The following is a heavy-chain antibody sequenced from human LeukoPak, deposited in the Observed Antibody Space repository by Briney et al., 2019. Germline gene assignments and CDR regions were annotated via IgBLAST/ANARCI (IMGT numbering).Heavy chain of an antibody. CDR2: IYYSGST. CDR1: GGSISSYY. V-gene: IGHV4-59*08. J-gene: IGHJ4*02. D-gene: IGHD3-10*01. CDR3: ARLYYYGSGSGDY. Sequence: PSETLSLTCTVSGGSISSYYWSWIRQSPGKGLEWIGYIYYSGSTNYNPSLKSRVTISVDTSKNQFSLKLSSVTAADTAVYYCARLYYYGSGSGDYWGQGTLVTVSS.